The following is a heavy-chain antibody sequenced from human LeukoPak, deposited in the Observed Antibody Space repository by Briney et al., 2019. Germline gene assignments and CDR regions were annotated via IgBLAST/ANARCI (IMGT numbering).Heavy chain of an antibody. J-gene: IGHJ4*02. V-gene: IGHV4-59*01. D-gene: IGHD6-13*01. CDR2: IHYSGST. Sequence: SETLPLTCTVSGGSISSYYWSWIRQPPGKGLEWIGYIHYSGSTSYNPSLKSRVTISVDTSKNQFSLKLSSVTAADTAVYYCARDAYSSSHLDYWGQGTLVTVSS. CDR3: ARDAYSSSHLDY. CDR1: GGSISSYY.